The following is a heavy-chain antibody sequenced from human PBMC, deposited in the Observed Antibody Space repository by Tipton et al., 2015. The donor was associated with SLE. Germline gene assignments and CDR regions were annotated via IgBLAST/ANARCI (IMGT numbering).Heavy chain of an antibody. V-gene: IGHV3-9*01. Sequence: SLRLSCAASGFTFDDYAMHWVRQAPGKGLEWVSSITWNSGTIGYADSVKGRFTISRDNAKNSLYLQMNNLKEEDTAFYYCVKDSGEWLPFDYWGQGALVTVSS. CDR1: GFTFDDYA. D-gene: IGHD5-12*01. CDR2: ITWNSGTI. J-gene: IGHJ4*02. CDR3: VKDSGEWLPFDY.